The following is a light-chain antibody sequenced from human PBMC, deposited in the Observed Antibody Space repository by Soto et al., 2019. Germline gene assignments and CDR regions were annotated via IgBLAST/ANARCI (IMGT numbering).Light chain of an antibody. CDR2: SAS. Sequence: EIVMTQSPATLSVSPGERATLSCRASQSISTELAWYQQKPGQHPRLLIYSASTRATGVPARFTGSGSGSEFTLTISGLQSEDFAVYYCQHGHNWPLTFGQGTRLEI. V-gene: IGKV3-15*01. CDR1: QSISTE. CDR3: QHGHNWPLT. J-gene: IGKJ2*01.